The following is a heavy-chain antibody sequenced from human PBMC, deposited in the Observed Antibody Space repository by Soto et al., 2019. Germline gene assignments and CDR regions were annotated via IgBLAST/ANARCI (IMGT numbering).Heavy chain of an antibody. D-gene: IGHD1-20*01. J-gene: IGHJ4*02. CDR1: GLTFSTSA. CDR2: IVVGSGST. Sequence: GASVKVSCKASGLTFSTSAVQWVRQARGQGLEWIGWIVVGSGSTKYAQKFQERVTITTDKSTSTAYMELSSLRSEDTAVYYCARSLSGTTPYPFDYWGQGTLVTVS. V-gene: IGHV1-58*01. CDR3: ARSLSGTTPYPFDY.